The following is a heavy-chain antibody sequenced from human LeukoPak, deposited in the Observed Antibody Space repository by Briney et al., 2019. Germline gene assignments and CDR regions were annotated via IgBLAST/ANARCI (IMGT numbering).Heavy chain of an antibody. V-gene: IGHV1-8*03. J-gene: IGHJ4*02. D-gene: IGHD6-13*01. CDR2: MNPNSGNT. Sequence: ASVKVSCKASGGTFSSYAISWVRQAPRQGLEWMGWMNPNSGNTGYAQKFQGRVTITRNTSISTAYMELSSLRSEDTAVYYCARGLGASWPFDYWGQGTLVTVSS. CDR1: GGTFSSYA. CDR3: ARGLGASWPFDY.